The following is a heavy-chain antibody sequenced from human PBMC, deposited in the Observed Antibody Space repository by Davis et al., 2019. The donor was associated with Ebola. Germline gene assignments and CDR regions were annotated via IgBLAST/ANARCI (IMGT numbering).Heavy chain of an antibody. CDR3: TTGAMSAYEI. J-gene: IGHJ3*02. Sequence: GESLKISCAASGFTFSSYWMHWVRQAPGKGLVWVSRINSDGSSTSYADSVKGRFTISRDNAKNTLYLQMSSLRVEDTAVYYCTTGAMSAYEIWGQGTMVTVSS. CDR2: INSDGSST. D-gene: IGHD2-2*01. V-gene: IGHV3-74*01. CDR1: GFTFSSYW.